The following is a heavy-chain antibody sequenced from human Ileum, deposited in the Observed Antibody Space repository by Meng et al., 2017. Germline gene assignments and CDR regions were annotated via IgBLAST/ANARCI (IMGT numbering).Heavy chain of an antibody. V-gene: IGHV4-4*07. CDR2: IYTSGST. J-gene: IGHJ5*02. Sequence: VHRQELGPVLVQPAEALSRHGTVSGGSMSSYYWSWIRPPAGKGLEWIGRIYTSGSTNYNPSLKSRVTMSVDTSKNQFSLKLSSVTAADTAVYYCARDVVPTVTYYYNWFDPWGQGTLVTVSS. CDR3: ARDVVPTVTYYYNWFDP. D-gene: IGHD4-17*01. CDR1: GGSMSSYY.